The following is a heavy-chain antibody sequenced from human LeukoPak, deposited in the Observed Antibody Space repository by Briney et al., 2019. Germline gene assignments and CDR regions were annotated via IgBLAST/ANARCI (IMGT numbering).Heavy chain of an antibody. V-gene: IGHV3-48*04. CDR3: ARDQSSGHFDY. D-gene: IGHD3-3*01. CDR2: ISSSGSTI. J-gene: IGHJ4*02. Sequence: GGSLRLSCAASGFTFSSYGMSWVRQAPGKGLEWVSYISSSGSTIYYADSVKGRFTISRDNAKNSLYLQMNSLRAEDTAVYYCARDQSSGHFDYWGQGTLVTVSS. CDR1: GFTFSSYG.